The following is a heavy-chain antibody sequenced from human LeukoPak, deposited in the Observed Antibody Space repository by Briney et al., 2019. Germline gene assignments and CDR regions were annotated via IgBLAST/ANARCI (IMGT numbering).Heavy chain of an antibody. V-gene: IGHV3-23*01. CDR2: FSGSGDNT. D-gene: IGHD2-8*01. Sequence: GGSLRLSWVASGFILTNSAMTWVRQAPGKGPEWVSVFSGSGDNTHYADSVKGGVTMSRDSSKNTLSLQMNSLRAEDTAIYYCAKVRTGSSVYETLATWGQGTMVTVSS. CDR1: GFILTNSA. J-gene: IGHJ3*01. CDR3: AKVRTGSSVYETLAT.